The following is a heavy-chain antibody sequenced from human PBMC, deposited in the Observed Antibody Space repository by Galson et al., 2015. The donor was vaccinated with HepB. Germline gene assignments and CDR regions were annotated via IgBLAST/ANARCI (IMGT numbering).Heavy chain of an antibody. J-gene: IGHJ4*02. D-gene: IGHD6-13*01. CDR3: ARFIAAAGTPLFDY. V-gene: IGHV4-31*02. CDR1: GFTFSSSG. Sequence: LRLSCAASGFTFSSSGMRWIRQHPGKGLEWIGYIYYSGSTYYNPSLKSRVTISVDTSKNQFSLKLSSVTAADTAVYYCARFIAAAGTPLFDYWGQGTLVTVSS. CDR2: IYYSGST.